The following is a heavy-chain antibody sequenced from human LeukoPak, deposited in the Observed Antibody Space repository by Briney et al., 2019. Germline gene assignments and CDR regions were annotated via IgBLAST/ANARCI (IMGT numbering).Heavy chain of an antibody. D-gene: IGHD2-21*01. CDR1: GGSISSGTYY. CDR2: IYASGST. J-gene: IGHJ4*02. V-gene: IGHV4-61*09. CDR3: ARATAYYCVDY. Sequence: PSETLSLTCTVSGGSISSGTYYWSWIRQPAGKGLEWIGHIYASGSTNYNPSLKSRVTISVDTSKNQISLKLSSVTAADTAVYYCARATAYYCVDYWGQGTLVTVSS.